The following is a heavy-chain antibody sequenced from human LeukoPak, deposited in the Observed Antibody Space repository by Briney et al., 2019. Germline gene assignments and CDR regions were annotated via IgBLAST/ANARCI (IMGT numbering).Heavy chain of an antibody. J-gene: IGHJ6*02. Sequence: ASLKVSCKASGYTFTGYYMHWVRQAPGQGLEWMGWINPNSGGTNYAQKFQGRVTMTRDTSISTACMELSRLRSDDTAVYYCARDRLEATNYYYYYYGMDVWGQGTTVTVSS. V-gene: IGHV1-2*02. CDR3: ARDRLEATNYYYYYYGMDV. D-gene: IGHD5-12*01. CDR1: GYTFTGYY. CDR2: INPNSGGT.